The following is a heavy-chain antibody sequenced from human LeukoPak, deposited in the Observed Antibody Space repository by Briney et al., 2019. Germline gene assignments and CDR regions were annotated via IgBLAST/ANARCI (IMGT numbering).Heavy chain of an antibody. CDR1: GFTFSDYY. Sequence: KPGGSLRLPCAASGFTFSDYYMSWIRQAPGKGLEWVSYISSSSSYTNYADSVKGRFTISRDNAKNSLYLQMNSLRAEDTAVYYCARHLRGAYYYGSGRADYGMDVWGKGTTVTVSS. CDR2: ISSSSSYT. D-gene: IGHD3-10*01. V-gene: IGHV3-11*06. J-gene: IGHJ6*04. CDR3: ARHLRGAYYYGSGRADYGMDV.